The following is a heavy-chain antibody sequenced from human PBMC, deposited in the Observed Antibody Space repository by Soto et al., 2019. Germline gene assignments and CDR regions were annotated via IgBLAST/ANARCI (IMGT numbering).Heavy chain of an antibody. D-gene: IGHD3-10*01. V-gene: IGHV3-66*01. J-gene: IGHJ4*02. CDR2: IYSGGST. CDR3: ARGDLGLLFGERGFDY. Sequence: EVQLVESGGGLVQPGGSLRLSCAASGFTVSSNYMRWVRQAPGKGLEWVSVIYSGGSTYYADSMKGRFTIPRDNSKNTLYLQMGSLRAEDTVVYYWARGDLGLLFGERGFDYWGQGTLVTVSS. CDR1: GFTVSSNY.